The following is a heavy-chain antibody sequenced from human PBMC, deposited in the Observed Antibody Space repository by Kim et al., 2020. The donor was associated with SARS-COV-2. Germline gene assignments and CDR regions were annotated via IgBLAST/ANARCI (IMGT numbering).Heavy chain of an antibody. CDR3: ARHIGVLRYFDWLHDGGYFDY. D-gene: IGHD3-9*01. J-gene: IGHJ4*02. Sequence: SETLSLTCTVSGGSISSSSYYWGWIRQPPGKGLEWIGSIYYSGSTYYNPSLKSRVTISVDTSKNQFSLKLSSVTAADTAVYYCARHIGVLRYFDWLHDGGYFDYWGQGTLVTVSS. CDR2: IYYSGST. CDR1: GGSISSSSYY. V-gene: IGHV4-39*01.